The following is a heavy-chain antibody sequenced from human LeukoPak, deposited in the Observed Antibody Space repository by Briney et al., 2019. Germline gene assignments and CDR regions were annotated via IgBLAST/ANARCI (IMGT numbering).Heavy chain of an antibody. CDR3: ARNTPPENENYLDGFDI. V-gene: IGHV5-51*01. CDR2: IYPGDSDT. CDR1: GYSFSSYW. Sequence: GESLKISCKASGYSFSSYWIGWVRQMPGKGLECMGIIYPGDSDTRYSPAFQGQVTISVDKSISTAYLQWSSLKASDTAMYYCARNTPPENENYLDGFDIWGQGTMVTVFS. J-gene: IGHJ3*02. D-gene: IGHD1-7*01.